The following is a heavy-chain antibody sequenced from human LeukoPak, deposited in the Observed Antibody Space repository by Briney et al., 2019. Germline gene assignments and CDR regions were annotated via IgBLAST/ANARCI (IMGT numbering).Heavy chain of an antibody. V-gene: IGHV3-23*01. J-gene: IGHJ5*02. CDR3: ATTPYGSGSYYWGGSENWFDP. Sequence: PGGSLRLSCAASGSTFSSYAMSWVRQAPGKGLEWVSAISGSGGSTYYADSVKGRFTISRDNSKNTLYLQMNSLRAEDTAVYYCATTPYGSGSYYWGGSENWFDPWGQGTLVTVSS. CDR2: ISGSGGST. CDR1: GSTFSSYA. D-gene: IGHD3-10*01.